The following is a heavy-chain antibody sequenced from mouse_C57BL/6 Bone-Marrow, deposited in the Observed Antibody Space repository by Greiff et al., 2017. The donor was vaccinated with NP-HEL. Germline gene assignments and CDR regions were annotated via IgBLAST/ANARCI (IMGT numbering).Heavy chain of an antibody. J-gene: IGHJ3*01. CDR2: ILPGSCST. Sequence: QVQLKESGAELMKPGASVKLSCKATGYTFTGYWIEWVKQRPGHGLEWIGEILPGSCSTNYNEKFKGKATFTADTSSNTAYMQLSSLTTEDSAIYYCARSGYGNYGFAYWGQGTLVTVSA. V-gene: IGHV1-9*01. CDR3: ARSGYGNYGFAY. CDR1: GYTFTGYW. D-gene: IGHD2-10*02.